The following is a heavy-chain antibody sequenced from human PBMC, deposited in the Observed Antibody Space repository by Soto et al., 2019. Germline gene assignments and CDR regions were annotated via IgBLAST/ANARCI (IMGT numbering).Heavy chain of an antibody. V-gene: IGHV1-46*01. Sequence: QVQLVQSGAEVKKPGASVKVSCKASGYTFTSYYMHWVRQAPGQGLEWMGIINPSGGSTSYAQKFQGRVTMTRDTATSTVYMELSSLRSEDTAVYYCARVLTGVFLLDYWGQGPLVTVSS. D-gene: IGHD2-21*01. CDR1: GYTFTSYY. J-gene: IGHJ4*02. CDR3: ARVLTGVFLLDY. CDR2: INPSGGST.